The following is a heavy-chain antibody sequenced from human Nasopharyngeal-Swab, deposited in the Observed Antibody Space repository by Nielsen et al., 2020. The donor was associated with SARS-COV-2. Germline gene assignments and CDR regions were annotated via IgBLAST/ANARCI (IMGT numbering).Heavy chain of an antibody. CDR1: GFTFSTYS. CDR3: TRDYKTYCGGDCYADY. Sequence: GESLKISCVASGFTFSTYSMNWVRQAPGKGLEWVSSISSSSSFIYYADSVKSRFTISRDNVKNSLYLQMNSLRAEDTAVYYCTRDYKTYCGGDCYADYWGRGTLVTVSS. J-gene: IGHJ4*02. CDR2: ISSSSSFI. V-gene: IGHV3-21*06. D-gene: IGHD2-21*02.